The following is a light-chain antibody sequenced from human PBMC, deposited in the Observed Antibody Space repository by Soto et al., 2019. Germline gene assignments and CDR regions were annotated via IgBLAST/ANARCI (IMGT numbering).Light chain of an antibody. J-gene: IGLJ3*02. CDR3: FSFTRSSTWV. CDR1: SSDVGGYNY. CDR2: EVS. Sequence: QSALTQPASVSGSPGQSITISCTGTSSDVGGYNYVSWYQQHPGKAPKLVIYEVSNRPSGVSNRFSGSKSGHTASLTISGLQAEDEADYYCFSFTRSSTWVFGGGTQLTV. V-gene: IGLV2-14*01.